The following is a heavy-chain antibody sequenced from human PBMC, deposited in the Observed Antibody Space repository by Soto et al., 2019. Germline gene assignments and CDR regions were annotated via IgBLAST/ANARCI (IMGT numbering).Heavy chain of an antibody. CDR2: ITPIFGTV. CDR1: GGTFSSYS. CDR3: AREGDTREGRGVFFS. V-gene: IGHV1-69*06. J-gene: IGHJ5*02. Sequence: SVKVSCKASGGTFSSYSFSWVRQAPGQGLEWMGGITPIFGTVHYAQNFRGRVTITADKSTSIVHMELSSLRSEDTAVFYCAREGDTREGRGVFFSWGQGTLVTVSS. D-gene: IGHD3-16*01.